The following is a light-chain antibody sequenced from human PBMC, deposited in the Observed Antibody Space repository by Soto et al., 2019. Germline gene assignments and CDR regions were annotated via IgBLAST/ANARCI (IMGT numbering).Light chain of an antibody. CDR3: LQSDKYPWT. J-gene: IGKJ1*01. CDR1: QGVGVY. V-gene: IGKV3-11*01. CDR2: DAS. Sequence: IVLTQSPSTLSLSPGERATLSCRASQGVGVYFAWYQQKPAQVPSLLLYDASNRATAVPARFSGSESGTHFTPTISSLEPDDFAVYYGLQSDKYPWTVGKVTKVEVK.